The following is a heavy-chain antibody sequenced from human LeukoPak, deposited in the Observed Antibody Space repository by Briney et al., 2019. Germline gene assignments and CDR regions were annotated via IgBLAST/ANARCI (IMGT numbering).Heavy chain of an antibody. V-gene: IGHV1-69*04. J-gene: IGHJ4*02. CDR1: GGTFSSYA. Sequence: ASVKVSCKASGGTFSSYAISWVRQAPGQGLEWMGRIIPILGIANYAQKFQGRVTITADKSTSTAYMELSSLRSEDTAVYYCARAQQWLLLGIDYWGQGTLVTVSS. D-gene: IGHD6-19*01. CDR2: IIPILGIA. CDR3: ARAQQWLLLGIDY.